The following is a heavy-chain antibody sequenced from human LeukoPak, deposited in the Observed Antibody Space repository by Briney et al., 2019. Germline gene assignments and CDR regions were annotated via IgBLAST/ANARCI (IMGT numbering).Heavy chain of an antibody. Sequence: SETLSLTCAVYGGSFSGYYWSWIRQPPGKGLEWIGEINHSGSTNYNPSLKSRVTISVDTSKNQFSLKLSSVTAADTAVYYCARALGVAVAGGYFDYWGQGTLVTASS. J-gene: IGHJ4*02. CDR2: INHSGST. D-gene: IGHD6-19*01. CDR1: GGSFSGYY. CDR3: ARALGVAVAGGYFDY. V-gene: IGHV4-34*01.